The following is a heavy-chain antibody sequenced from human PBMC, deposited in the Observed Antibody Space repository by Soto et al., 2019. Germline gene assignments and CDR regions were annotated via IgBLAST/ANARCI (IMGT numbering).Heavy chain of an antibody. D-gene: IGHD3-3*01. CDR2: ISYDGSNK. CDR1: GFTFSSYG. Sequence: GGALRLSCAASGFTFSSYGMHWVRQAPGKGLEWVAAISYDGSNKYYADSVKGRFTISRDNSKNTLYLQMNSLRAEDTAVYYCAKAMRPRFLEWLLYVDAFDIWGQGTMVTVSS. J-gene: IGHJ3*02. V-gene: IGHV3-30*18. CDR3: AKAMRPRFLEWLLYVDAFDI.